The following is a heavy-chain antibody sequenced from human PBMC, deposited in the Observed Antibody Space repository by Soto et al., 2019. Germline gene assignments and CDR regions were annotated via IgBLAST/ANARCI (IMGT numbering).Heavy chain of an antibody. CDR2: INPNSGGT. Sequence: AASVKVSGKASGYTFTGYYMHWVRQAPGQGLEWMGWINPNSGGTNYAQKFQGWVTMTRDTSISTAYMELSRLRSDDTAVYYCARSGGGGDYAADYGMDVWGQGTTVTVSS. J-gene: IGHJ6*02. D-gene: IGHD4-17*01. V-gene: IGHV1-2*04. CDR1: GYTFTGYY. CDR3: ARSGGGGDYAADYGMDV.